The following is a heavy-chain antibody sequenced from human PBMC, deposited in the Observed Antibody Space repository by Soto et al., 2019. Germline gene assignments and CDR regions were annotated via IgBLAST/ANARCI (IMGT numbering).Heavy chain of an antibody. CDR1: GFTFSSYW. CDR2: INSDGSRT. D-gene: IGHD2-2*01. CDR3: ARRDRGSTRNYYYYGMDV. V-gene: IGHV3-74*01. Sequence: EVQLVESGGGLVQPGGSLRLSCAASGFTFSSYWMHWVRQAPGKGLVWVSRINSDGSRTSYADSVKGRFTISRDNDKNTLYLQMNSLRAEDTAVYYCARRDRGSTRNYYYYGMDVWGQGTTVTVSS. J-gene: IGHJ6*02.